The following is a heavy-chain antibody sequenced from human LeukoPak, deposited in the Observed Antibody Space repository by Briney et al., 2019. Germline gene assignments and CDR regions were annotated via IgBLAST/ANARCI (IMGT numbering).Heavy chain of an antibody. CDR1: GHTFTTYY. D-gene: IGHD2-2*01. Sequence: ASVKVSCKASGHTFTTYYVHLVRQAPGQGLEWMGVINPSGDGTNYPQRFQGRVTLTRDTSTSTVYMELTSLRSEDTAMYYCAKETPNTSWFDPWAREPWSPSPQ. V-gene: IGHV1-46*01. J-gene: IGHJ5*02. CDR3: AKETPNTSWFDP. CDR2: INPSGDGT.